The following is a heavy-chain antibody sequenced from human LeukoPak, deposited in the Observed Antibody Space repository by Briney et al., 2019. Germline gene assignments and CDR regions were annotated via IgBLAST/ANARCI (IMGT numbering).Heavy chain of an antibody. V-gene: IGHV4-31*03. CDR2: IYYSGST. CDR1: GGSISSGGYY. Sequence: PSETLSLTCTVSGGSISSGGYYWSWIRQHPGKGLEWIGYIYYSGSTYYNPPLKSRVTISVDTSKNQFSLKLSSVTAADTAVYHCARTTVVTQDAFDIRGQGTMVTVSS. D-gene: IGHD4-23*01. J-gene: IGHJ3*02. CDR3: ARTTVVTQDAFDI.